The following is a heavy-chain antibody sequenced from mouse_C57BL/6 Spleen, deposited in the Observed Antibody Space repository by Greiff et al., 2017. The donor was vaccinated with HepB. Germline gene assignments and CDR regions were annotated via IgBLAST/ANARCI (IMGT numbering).Heavy chain of an antibody. CDR2: IYPRSGNT. J-gene: IGHJ4*01. CDR1: GYTFTSYG. V-gene: IGHV1-81*01. D-gene: IGHD1-1*01. CDR3: ARSPYGSSQDYAMDY. Sequence: QVQLKESGAELARPGASVKLSCKASGYTFTSYGISWVKQRTGQGLEWIGEIYPRSGNTYYNEKFKGKATLTADKSSSTAYMELRSLTSEDSAVYFWARSPYGSSQDYAMDYWGQGTSVTVSS.